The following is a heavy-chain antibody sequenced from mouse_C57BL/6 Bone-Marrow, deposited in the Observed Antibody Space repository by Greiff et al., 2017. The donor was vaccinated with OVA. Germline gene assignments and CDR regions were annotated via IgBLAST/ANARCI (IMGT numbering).Heavy chain of an antibody. CDR3: ARIGYYETWFAY. CDR1: GFSLSTFGMG. V-gene: IGHV8-8*01. Sequence: QVTLKVSGPGILQPSQTLSLTCSFSGFSLSTFGMGVGWIRQPSGKGLEWLAHIWWDDDKYNNPALKRRLTISKDTSKNQVYRKIANVDTADTATYDCARIGYYETWFAYWGQGTLVTVSA. CDR2: IWWDDDK. D-gene: IGHD1-1*01. J-gene: IGHJ3*01.